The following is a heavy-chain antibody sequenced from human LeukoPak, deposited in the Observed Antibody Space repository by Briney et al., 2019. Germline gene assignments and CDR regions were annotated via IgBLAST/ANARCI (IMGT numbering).Heavy chain of an antibody. CDR1: GYTFTGYY. CDR2: INPNSGGT. CDR3: ARGRAGTTSWFDP. D-gene: IGHD6-19*01. J-gene: IGHJ5*02. Sequence: ASVKVSCKASGYTFTGYYIHWVRQAPGQGLEWVGWINPNSGGTNYAQKFQGRVTVTRDTSINTAYTELSRLRSDDTAVYYCARGRAGTTSWFDPWGQGTLVTVSS. V-gene: IGHV1-2*02.